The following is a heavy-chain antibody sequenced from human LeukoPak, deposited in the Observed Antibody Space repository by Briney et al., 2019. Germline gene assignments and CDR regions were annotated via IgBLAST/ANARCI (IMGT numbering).Heavy chain of an antibody. CDR2: IYTSGST. CDR3: ARDLTMLRGLITNHGFDI. J-gene: IGHJ3*02. Sequence: SETLSLTCTVSGGSISSYYWSWIRQPAGKGLEWIGRIYTSGSTNYNPSLKSRVTMSVDTSKNQFSLKLSSVTAADTAVYYCARDLTMLRGLITNHGFDIWGQGTMVTVSS. CDR1: GGSISSYY. D-gene: IGHD3-10*01. V-gene: IGHV4-4*07.